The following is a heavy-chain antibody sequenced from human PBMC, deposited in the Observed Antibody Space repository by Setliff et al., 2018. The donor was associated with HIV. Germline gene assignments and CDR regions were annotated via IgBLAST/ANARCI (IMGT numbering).Heavy chain of an antibody. V-gene: IGHV4-34*01. CDR1: GESFSGYY. CDR2: INHSGST. CDR3: ARGHDNKYYYFYYMDV. D-gene: IGHD3-9*01. J-gene: IGHJ6*03. Sequence: SETLSLTCAVYGESFSGYYWNWIRQPPGKGLEWIGEINHSGSTNYNPSLKSRVSISVDTSKKQFSLKLSSVTAADTAVYYCARGHDNKYYYFYYMDVWGKGTTVTVSS.